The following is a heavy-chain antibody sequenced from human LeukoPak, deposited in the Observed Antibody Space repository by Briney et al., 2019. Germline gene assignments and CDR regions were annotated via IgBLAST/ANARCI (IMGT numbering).Heavy chain of an antibody. CDR3: ARGAPSIAVAGTIWFDP. V-gene: IGHV1-2*04. CDR2: INPNSGGT. CDR1: GYTFTGYY. D-gene: IGHD6-19*01. J-gene: IGHJ5*02. Sequence: ASVKVSCKASGYTFTGYYMHWVRQAPGQGLEWMGWINPNSGGTNYAQRFQGWVTTTRDTSISTAYMELSRLRSDDTAVYYCARGAPSIAVAGTIWFDPWGQGTLVTVSS.